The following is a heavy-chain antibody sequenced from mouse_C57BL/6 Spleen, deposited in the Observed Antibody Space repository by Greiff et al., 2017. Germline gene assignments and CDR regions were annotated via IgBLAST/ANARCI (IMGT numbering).Heavy chain of an antibody. J-gene: IGHJ2*01. CDR2: IYPGSGST. CDR1: GYTFTSYR. Sequence: QVQLQQPGAELVKPGASVKMSCKASGYTFTSYRITWVKQRPGQGLEWIGDIYPGSGSTNYNEKFKSKATLTVDTSSSTAYMQLSSLTSEDSAVYYCARGGYEDVYFDYWGQGTTLTVSS. V-gene: IGHV1-55*01. D-gene: IGHD2-2*01. CDR3: ARGGYEDVYFDY.